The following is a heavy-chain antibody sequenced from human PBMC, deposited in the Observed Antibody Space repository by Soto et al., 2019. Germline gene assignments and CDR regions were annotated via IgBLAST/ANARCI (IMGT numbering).Heavy chain of an antibody. J-gene: IGHJ4*02. V-gene: IGHV3-64D*06. CDR1: GFTFRSNA. D-gene: IGHD2-2*01. CDR3: VKHAWPRRIPALAYIDY. CDR2: ISRDADST. Sequence: PGPSLSLSXSASGFTFRSNAMHWVRQAPGQGPEYVSAISRDADSTYCTDPARGRFSISRDNSKNTLYLEMSSLSADGTAVYCCVKHAWPRRIPALAYIDYRRQGA.